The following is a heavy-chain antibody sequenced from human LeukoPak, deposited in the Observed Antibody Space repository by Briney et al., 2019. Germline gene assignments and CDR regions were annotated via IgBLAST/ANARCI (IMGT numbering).Heavy chain of an antibody. CDR3: AREEGCLDY. J-gene: IGHJ4*02. CDR1: GGSFSGYY. Sequence: SETLSLTCAVYGGSFSGYYWSWIRQPPGKGLEWIGEINHSGSTNYNPSLKSRVTISVDTSKNQFSLKLSSVTAADTAVYYCAREEGCLDYWGQGTLVTVSS. D-gene: IGHD2-15*01. V-gene: IGHV4-34*01. CDR2: INHSGST.